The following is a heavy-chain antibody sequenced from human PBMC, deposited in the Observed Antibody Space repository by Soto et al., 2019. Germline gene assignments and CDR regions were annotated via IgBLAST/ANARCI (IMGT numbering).Heavy chain of an antibody. V-gene: IGHV4-31*03. CDR1: GGSISSGGYY. D-gene: IGHD2-15*01. Sequence: SETLSLPCTVSGGSISSGGYYWSWIRQHPGKGLEWIGYIYYSGSTYYNPSLKSRVTISVDTSKNQFSLKLSSVTAADTAVYYCARSAQDHDAFDIWGQGTMVTVSS. CDR2: IYYSGST. CDR3: ARSAQDHDAFDI. J-gene: IGHJ3*02.